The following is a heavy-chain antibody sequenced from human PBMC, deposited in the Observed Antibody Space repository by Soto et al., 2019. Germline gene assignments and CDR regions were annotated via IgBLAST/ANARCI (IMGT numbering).Heavy chain of an antibody. V-gene: IGHV1-69*01. Sequence: QVQLVQSGTEVKKPGSSVRVSCKVSGGSFSDYAITWVRQAPGQGLEWMGGIIPFFGTAEYSQKFEDRITITADESTNTVYMDLRSLTSEDTAIYYCARTAPMDAGDKYYYDFWGQGALVTVSS. J-gene: IGHJ4*02. CDR2: IIPFFGTA. CDR3: ARTAPMDAGDKYYYDF. D-gene: IGHD3-16*01. CDR1: GGSFSDYA.